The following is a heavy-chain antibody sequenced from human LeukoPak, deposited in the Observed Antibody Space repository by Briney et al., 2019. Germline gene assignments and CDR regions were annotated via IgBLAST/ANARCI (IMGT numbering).Heavy chain of an antibody. D-gene: IGHD3-22*01. CDR1: GFTFSNYW. CDR3: ARGYYYDSSGYPFPNDY. Sequence: GGSLRLSCAASGFTFSNYWMHWVRQAPGKGLVWFSRINSDGSSTNYADSVKGRFTISRDNAKNTLYLQMNSLRAEDTAVYYCARGYYYDSSGYPFPNDYWGQGTLVTVSS. CDR2: INSDGSST. J-gene: IGHJ4*02. V-gene: IGHV3-74*01.